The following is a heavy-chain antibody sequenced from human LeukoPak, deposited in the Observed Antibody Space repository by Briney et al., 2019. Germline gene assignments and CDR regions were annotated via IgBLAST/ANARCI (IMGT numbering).Heavy chain of an antibody. CDR2: ISGGGGST. CDR3: AKEGYDSSGIHGVDAFDI. Sequence: PGGSLRLSCAASGFTFSSYAMSWVRQAPGKGLEWVSAISGGGGSTYYADSVKGRFTISRDNSKNTLYLQMNSLRAEDTAVYYCAKEGYDSSGIHGVDAFDIWGQGTMVTVSS. V-gene: IGHV3-23*01. CDR1: GFTFSSYA. D-gene: IGHD3-22*01. J-gene: IGHJ3*02.